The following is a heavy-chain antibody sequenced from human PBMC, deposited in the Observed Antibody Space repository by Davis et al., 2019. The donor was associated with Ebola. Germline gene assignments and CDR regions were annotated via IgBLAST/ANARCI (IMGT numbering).Heavy chain of an antibody. J-gene: IGHJ4*02. CDR3: AKGGYRSGWYGAFFDY. D-gene: IGHD6-19*01. CDR2: ISGSGGST. V-gene: IGHV3-23*01. Sequence: GGSLRLSCAAPGFTFSSYAMSWVRQAPGKGLEWVSAISGSGGSTYYADSVKGRFTNVRDNSKNTLYLQMNSLRAGDAAVYYCAKGGYRSGWYGAFFDYWGQGTLVTVSS. CDR1: GFTFSSYA.